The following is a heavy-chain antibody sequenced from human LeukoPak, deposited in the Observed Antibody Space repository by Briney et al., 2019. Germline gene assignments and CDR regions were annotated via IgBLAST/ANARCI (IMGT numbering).Heavy chain of an antibody. J-gene: IGHJ4*02. CDR2: ISYDGSNK. CDR3: AREEYSSSLDY. CDR1: GFTFSSYA. D-gene: IGHD6-6*01. V-gene: IGHV3-30*04. Sequence: GGSLRLSCAASGFTFSSYAMHWVRRAPGKGLEWVAVISYDGSNKYYADSVKGRFTISRDNSKNTLYLQMNSLRAEDTAVYYCAREEYSSSLDYWGQGTLVTVSS.